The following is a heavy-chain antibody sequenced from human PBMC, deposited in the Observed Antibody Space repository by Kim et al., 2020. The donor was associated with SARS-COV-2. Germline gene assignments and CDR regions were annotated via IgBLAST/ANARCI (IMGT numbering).Heavy chain of an antibody. CDR2: ISYDGSNK. CDR1: GFPFSSFG. V-gene: IGHV3-30*18. J-gene: IGHJ6*02. D-gene: IGHD5-18*01. CDR3: AKDKVTYRYYGMDV. Sequence: GGSLRLSCAASGFPFSSFGMHWVRQAPGKGLEWVAVISYDGSNKFYADSVKGRFTISRDNSKNMLYLQMNSLRAEDTAVYYCAKDKVTYRYYGMDVWGQG.